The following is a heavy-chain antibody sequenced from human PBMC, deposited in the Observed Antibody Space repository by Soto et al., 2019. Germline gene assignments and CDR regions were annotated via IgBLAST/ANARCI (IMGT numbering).Heavy chain of an antibody. D-gene: IGHD2-2*01. J-gene: IGHJ4*02. CDR1: GFTFSSYG. Sequence: GGSLRLSCAASGFTFSSYGMHWVRQAPGKGLEWVAVIWYDGSNKYYADSVKGRFTISRDNDKNSLFLQMNSLRAEDTAIYYCARDMPLHGTSDYWGQGTLVTVSS. CDR3: ARDMPLHGTSDY. V-gene: IGHV3-33*01. CDR2: IWYDGSNK.